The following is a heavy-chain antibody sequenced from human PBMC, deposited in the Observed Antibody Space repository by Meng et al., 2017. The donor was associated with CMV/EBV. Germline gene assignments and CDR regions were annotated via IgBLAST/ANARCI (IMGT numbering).Heavy chain of an antibody. CDR2: ISTDGNSA. J-gene: IGHJ4*02. Sequence: GESLKISCAASGFTFSSYWMHWVRQAPGKGLLWVSRISTDGNSATYADSVKGRFTISRDNAKNTLYLQMSNLRAEDNAVYYCAAGFNRADYWGQGTLVTVSS. CDR1: GFTFSSYW. D-gene: IGHD1-14*01. CDR3: AAGFNRADY. V-gene: IGHV3-74*01.